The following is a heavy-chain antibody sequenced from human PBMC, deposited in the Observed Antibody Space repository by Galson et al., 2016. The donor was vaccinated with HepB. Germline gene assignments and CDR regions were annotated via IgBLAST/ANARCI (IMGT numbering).Heavy chain of an antibody. CDR3: ARGRLSGRIATAARSLGSYNAFYP. D-gene: IGHD6-13*01. Sequence: SETLSLTCAVYGGSFSAYYWNWIRQPPGKGLEWIGEINHSGSTNYNPSLKSRVTISVDTSKNQLSLELTSVTAADTAVYFCARGRLSGRIATAARSLGSYNAFYPWGQGTLVTVSS. CDR2: INHSGST. V-gene: IGHV4-34*01. J-gene: IGHJ5*02. CDR1: GGSFSAYY.